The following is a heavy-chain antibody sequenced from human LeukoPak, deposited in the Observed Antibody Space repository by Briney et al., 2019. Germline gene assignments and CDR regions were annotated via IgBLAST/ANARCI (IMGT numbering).Heavy chain of an antibody. Sequence: GGSLRLSCAASGFTFSSYEMNWVRQAPGKGLEWVSYISSSGSTIYYADSVKGRFTISRDNAKNSLYLQMNSPRAEDTAVYYCARVRGYCTNGVCQWRPDFDYWGQGTLVTVSS. CDR1: GFTFSSYE. V-gene: IGHV3-48*03. CDR2: ISSSGSTI. CDR3: ARVRGYCTNGVCQWRPDFDY. J-gene: IGHJ4*02. D-gene: IGHD2-8*01.